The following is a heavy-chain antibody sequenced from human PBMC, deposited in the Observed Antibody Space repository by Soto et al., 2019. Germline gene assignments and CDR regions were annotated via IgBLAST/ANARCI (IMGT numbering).Heavy chain of an antibody. V-gene: IGHV3-21*01. CDR2: ITSSGSYV. D-gene: IGHD3-3*02. J-gene: IGHJ6*02. Sequence: GGALRLSCVPSGFTFSGNTMDWVRQAPGKGLEWVASITSSGSYVYYADSVKGRFSASRDNAKNSLSLQMDSLRPDDTARYFCVKDEGIEAMDVWGQGTTVTVSS. CDR3: VKDEGIEAMDV. CDR1: GFTFSGNT.